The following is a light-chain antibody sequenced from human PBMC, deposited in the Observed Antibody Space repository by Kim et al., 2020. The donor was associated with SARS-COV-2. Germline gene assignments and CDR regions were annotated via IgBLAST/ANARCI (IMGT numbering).Light chain of an antibody. J-gene: IGKJ1*01. V-gene: IGKV4-1*01. CDR1: QSVLYSSNNKNY. CDR3: QQYYSNPRT. CDR2: WAS. Sequence: DIVMTQSTDSLAVSLGERATINCKSSQSVLYSSNNKNYLAWYQQKPGQPPKLLIYWASTRESGVPDRFSGSGSGTDFSLTISSLQAEDVAVYYCQQYYSNPRTFGQGTKVDIK.